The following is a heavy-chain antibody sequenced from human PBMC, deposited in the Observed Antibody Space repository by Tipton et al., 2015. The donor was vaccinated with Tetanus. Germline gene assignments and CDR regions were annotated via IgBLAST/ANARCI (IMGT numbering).Heavy chain of an antibody. V-gene: IGHV4-31*03. J-gene: IGHJ4*02. D-gene: IGHD2/OR15-2a*01. CDR3: ARVSRRNFYFDY. CDR1: GDSISSGPYS. Sequence: TLSLTCTVSGDSISSGPYSWSWLRQHPGKGLELIGYIYYSGTSYTSPSLTRRVSIAVDTSRNQFSLNPTSVTVADSAVYFCARVSRRNFYFDYWGPGAQVTVSS. CDR2: IYYSGTS.